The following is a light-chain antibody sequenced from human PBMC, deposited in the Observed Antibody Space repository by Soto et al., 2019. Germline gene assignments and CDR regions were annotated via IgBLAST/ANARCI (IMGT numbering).Light chain of an antibody. Sequence: GDRGTITCRASRSVDLWLAWYQPTPGKAPKLLIYDASSLQSGVPSRFVCSGAGSECTRAISSLQPDDVCTDSCPEYNSYTGTFCPGTKV. CDR1: RSVDLW. CDR3: PEYNSYTGT. CDR2: DAS. V-gene: IGKV1-5*01. J-gene: IGKJ1*01.